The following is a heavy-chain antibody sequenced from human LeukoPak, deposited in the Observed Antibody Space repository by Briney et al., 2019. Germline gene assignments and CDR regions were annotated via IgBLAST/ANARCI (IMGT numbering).Heavy chain of an antibody. CDR3: ASTEYSSSSGFDY. V-gene: IGHV4-31*03. CDR1: GGSISSGGYY. J-gene: IGHJ4*02. D-gene: IGHD6-6*01. CDR2: IYYSGST. Sequence: SETLSLTCTVSGGSISSGGYYWSWIRQHPGKGLEWTGYIYYSGSTYYNPSLKSRVTISVDTSKNQFSLKLSSVTAADTAVYYCASTEYSSSSGFDYWGQGTLVTVSS.